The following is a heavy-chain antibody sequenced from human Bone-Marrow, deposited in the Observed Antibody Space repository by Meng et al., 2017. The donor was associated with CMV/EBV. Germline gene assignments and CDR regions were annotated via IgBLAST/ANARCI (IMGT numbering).Heavy chain of an antibody. J-gene: IGHJ4*02. CDR3: ARTSSWYASDF. V-gene: IGHV4-59*01. D-gene: IGHD6-13*01. CDR2: IYYSGST. CDR1: GGSISGYH. Sequence: ESLKISCTVSGGSISGYHWSWIRQPPGKGLEWIGYIYYSGSTNYNPSLNSRFTISIDTSKSQFSLKVFSVTAADTAVYYCARTSSWYASDFWGQGALVTVSS.